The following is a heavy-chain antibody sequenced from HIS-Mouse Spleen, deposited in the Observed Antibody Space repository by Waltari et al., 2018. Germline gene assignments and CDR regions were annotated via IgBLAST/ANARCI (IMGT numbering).Heavy chain of an antibody. CDR2: INHSGST. Sequence: QVQLQQWGAGLLKPSETLSLTCAVYGGSFGGYYWSWIRQPPGKGLEWIGEINHSGSTNYNPSLKSRVTISVDTSKNQFSLKLSSVTAADTAVYYCARDLTDYWGQGTLVTVSS. CDR3: ARDLTDY. CDR1: GGSFGGYY. J-gene: IGHJ4*02. V-gene: IGHV4-34*01.